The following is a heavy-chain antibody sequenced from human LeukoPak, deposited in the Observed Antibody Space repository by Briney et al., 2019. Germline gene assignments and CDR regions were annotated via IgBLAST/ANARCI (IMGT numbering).Heavy chain of an antibody. CDR2: IYYSGTT. Sequence: SETLSLTCTVSGGSISSYYWSWIRQPPGKGLEWIGYIYYSGTTNYNPSLKSRVSMSVDTSKNQFSLKLSSVTAADTAVYYCAREFGVVIPFDYWGQGTLVTVSS. J-gene: IGHJ4*02. CDR1: GGSISSYY. V-gene: IGHV4-59*12. D-gene: IGHD3-3*01. CDR3: AREFGVVIPFDY.